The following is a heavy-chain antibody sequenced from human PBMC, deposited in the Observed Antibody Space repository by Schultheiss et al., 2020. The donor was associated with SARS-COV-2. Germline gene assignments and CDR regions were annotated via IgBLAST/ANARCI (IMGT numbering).Heavy chain of an antibody. CDR2: IKQDGSEK. D-gene: IGHD6-13*01. CDR1: GFTFSSYW. CDR3: ARGWYSSSWFDY. J-gene: IGHJ4*02. Sequence: GESLKISCAASGFTFSSYWMSWVRQAPGKGLEWVANIKQDGSEKYYVDSVKGRFTISRDNSKNTLYVQMNSLRAEDTAVYYCARGWYSSSWFDYWGQGTLVTVSS. V-gene: IGHV3-7*04.